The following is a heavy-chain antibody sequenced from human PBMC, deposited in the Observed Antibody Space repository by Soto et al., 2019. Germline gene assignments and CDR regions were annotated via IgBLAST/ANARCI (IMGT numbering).Heavy chain of an antibody. CDR3: ARGYPRSILSTSLTTSYWFDS. J-gene: IGHJ5*01. Sequence: QVQLQQWGTGLLKPSETLSLHCAVYGESLRGYYWSWIRQTPAMGLEWIGEINHRGTTNHDSSLKRRASLSIATSKTQVALRLNYVTAADTAVYYCARGYPRSILSTSLTTSYWFDSWGQGTLVTVSS. CDR1: GESLRGYY. V-gene: IGHV4-34*04. D-gene: IGHD1-1*01. CDR2: INHRGTT.